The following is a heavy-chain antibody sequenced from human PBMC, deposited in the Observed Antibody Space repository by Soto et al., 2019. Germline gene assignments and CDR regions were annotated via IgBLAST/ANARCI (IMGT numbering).Heavy chain of an antibody. CDR1: GYAFTNYY. CDR2: INPIDAST. D-gene: IGHD5-18*01. CDR3: ARKGYTYRKSGLDV. J-gene: IGHJ6*02. Sequence: QAHLEQSGTEVKNPGASVKVSCKASGYAFTNYYMHWVRQTPGQGLEWVGVINPIDASTRYTQKFQDRVTLTTDTSTSTVYLELSSLKSDDTAVYSCARKGYTYRKSGLDVCGQGTTVIVSS. V-gene: IGHV1-46*01.